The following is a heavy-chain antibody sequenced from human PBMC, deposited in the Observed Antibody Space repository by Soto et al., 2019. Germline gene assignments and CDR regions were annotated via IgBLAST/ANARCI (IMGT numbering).Heavy chain of an antibody. Sequence: QVQLVQSGAEVKKPGASVKVSCRASGFTFTTYAMHWVHQAPGQRLEWMGWINAGNGNTKYSENLQGRISITRDTSASTTYMELSSLRSEDTAVYFCARGAESGWPFDYWGQGTLVTVSS. V-gene: IGHV1-3*01. CDR3: ARGAESGWPFDY. D-gene: IGHD6-19*01. CDR1: GFTFTTYA. J-gene: IGHJ4*02. CDR2: INAGNGNT.